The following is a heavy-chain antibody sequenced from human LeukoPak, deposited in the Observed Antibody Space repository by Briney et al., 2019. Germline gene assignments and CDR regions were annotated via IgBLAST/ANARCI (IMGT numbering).Heavy chain of an antibody. J-gene: IGHJ6*03. V-gene: IGHV4-4*07. CDR1: GGSISDYY. CDR2: IYTSGST. Sequence: PSETLSLTCTVSGGSISDYYWSWIRQPAGKGLEWIGRIYTSGSTDYNPSLKSRVTMSVDTSKNQFSLEPNSVTAADTAVYYCARTSTLGGYYSCYMDVWGKGTTVSVSS. CDR3: ARTSTLGGYYSCYMDV.